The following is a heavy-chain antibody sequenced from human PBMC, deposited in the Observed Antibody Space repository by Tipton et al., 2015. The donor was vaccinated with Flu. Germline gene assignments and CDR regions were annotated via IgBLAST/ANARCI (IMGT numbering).Heavy chain of an antibody. Sequence: QLVQSGGGLVQPGGSLRLSCAASGFTFSSYEMNCVRQAPGKGLEWVSYISSSGSTIYYADSVKGRFTISRDNAKNSLYLQMNSLRAEDTAVYYCARARIAAAGTPLDYWGQGTLVTVSS. D-gene: IGHD6-13*01. J-gene: IGHJ4*02. CDR2: ISSSGSTI. V-gene: IGHV3-48*03. CDR3: ARARIAAAGTPLDY. CDR1: GFTFSSYE.